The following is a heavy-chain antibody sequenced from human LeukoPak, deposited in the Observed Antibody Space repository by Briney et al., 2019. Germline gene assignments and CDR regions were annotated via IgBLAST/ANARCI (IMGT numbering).Heavy chain of an antibody. CDR3: ARDGAMGHFDY. Sequence: AGGSLRLSCAASGFTFSSYGMHWVRQAPGKGLEWVSSISSSSSYIYYADSVKGRFTISRDNAKNSLYLQMNSLRAEDTAVYYCARDGAMGHFDYWGQGTLVTVSS. J-gene: IGHJ4*02. CDR2: ISSSSSYI. CDR1: GFTFSSYG. V-gene: IGHV3-21*01. D-gene: IGHD4/OR15-4a*01.